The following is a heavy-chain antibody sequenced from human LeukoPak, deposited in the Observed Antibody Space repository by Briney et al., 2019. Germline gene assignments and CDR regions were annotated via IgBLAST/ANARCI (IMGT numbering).Heavy chain of an antibody. CDR1: GGSFNGYY. Sequence: SETLSLTCAVYGGSFNGYYWSWIRQPPGKGLGWIGEINHSGSTNYNPSLKSRVTISVDTSKNQFSLKLSSVSAADTAVYYCGGALTGTTLDFFGGQGTLVTVSS. V-gene: IGHV4-34*01. CDR2: INHSGST. CDR3: GGALTGTTLDFF. D-gene: IGHD1-7*01. J-gene: IGHJ4*02.